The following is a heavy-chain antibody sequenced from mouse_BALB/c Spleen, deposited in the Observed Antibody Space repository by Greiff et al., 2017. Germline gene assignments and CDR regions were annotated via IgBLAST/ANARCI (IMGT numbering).Heavy chain of an antibody. CDR1: GFTFSSYT. J-gene: IGHJ4*01. V-gene: IGHV5-6-4*01. Sequence: EVKVVESGGGLVKPGGSLKLSCAASGFTFSSYTMSWVRQTPEKRLEWVATISSGGSYTYYPDSVKGRFTISRDNAKNTLYLQMSSLKSEDTAMYYCTRDRGDDAMDYWGQGTSVTVSS. CDR2: ISSGGSYT. CDR3: TRDRGDDAMDY.